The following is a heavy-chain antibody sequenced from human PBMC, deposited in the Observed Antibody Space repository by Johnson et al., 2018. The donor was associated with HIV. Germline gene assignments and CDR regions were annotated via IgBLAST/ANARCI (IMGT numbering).Heavy chain of an antibody. CDR1: GFTFSSYD. J-gene: IGHJ3*02. CDR3: ARGGDYDSSGSMFLYAFDI. CDR2: IGTAGDT. D-gene: IGHD3-22*01. Sequence: EVQLVESGGGLVQPGGSLRLSCAASGFTFSSYDMHWVRQATGKGLEWVSAIGTAGDTYYPGSVKGRFTISRENAKNSLYLQLNSRRAGDTAVYYYARGGDYDSSGSMFLYAFDIWGQGTMVTVSS. V-gene: IGHV3-13*01.